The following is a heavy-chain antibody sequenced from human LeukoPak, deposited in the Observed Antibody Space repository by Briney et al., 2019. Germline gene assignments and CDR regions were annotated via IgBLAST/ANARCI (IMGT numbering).Heavy chain of an antibody. CDR2: IKQDGSEK. V-gene: IGHV3-7*01. CDR1: GFTFSRYW. D-gene: IGHD6-6*01. CDR3: AQARFDY. Sequence: GGSLRLSCAASGFTFSRYWMSWGRQAPGKGLEWVANIKQDGSEKYYVDSVKGRFTISRDNAKNSLYLQMNSLRAEDTAVYYCAQARFDYWGQGALVTVSS. J-gene: IGHJ4*02.